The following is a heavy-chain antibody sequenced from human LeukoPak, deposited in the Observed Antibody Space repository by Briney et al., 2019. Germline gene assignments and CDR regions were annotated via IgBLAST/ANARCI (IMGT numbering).Heavy chain of an antibody. CDR2: ISGHKGNT. V-gene: IGHV1-18*01. CDR1: GHTFTTYG. J-gene: IGHJ4*02. Sequence: ASVKVSCKTSGHTFTTYGISWVRQAPGQGLEWMGWISGHKGNTIYAQKLRGRVTMTTDTSTTTAYMDLRSLRPDDTAVYYCARDHVPRGDGYNYYEYWGQGTLVTVSS. D-gene: IGHD5-24*01. CDR3: ARDHVPRGDGYNYYEY.